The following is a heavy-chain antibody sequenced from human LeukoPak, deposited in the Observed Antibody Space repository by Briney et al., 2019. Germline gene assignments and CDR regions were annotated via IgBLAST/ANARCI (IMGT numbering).Heavy chain of an antibody. J-gene: IGHJ5*02. Sequence: GGSLRLSCAASGFTFSSYSMSWVRQAPGKGLEWVSSISSSSSYIYYADSVKGRFTISRDNAKNSLYLQMNSLRAEDTAVYYCARVRGGARLLNWFDPWGQGTLVTVSS. CDR3: ARVRGGARLLNWFDP. D-gene: IGHD3-16*01. CDR2: ISSSSSYI. V-gene: IGHV3-21*01. CDR1: GFTFSSYS.